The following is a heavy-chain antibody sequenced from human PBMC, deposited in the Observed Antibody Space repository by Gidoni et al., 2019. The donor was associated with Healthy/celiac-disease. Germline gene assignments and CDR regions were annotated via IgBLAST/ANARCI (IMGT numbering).Heavy chain of an antibody. J-gene: IGHJ3*02. V-gene: IGHV3-21*01. CDR1: GFTFSSYS. CDR2: ISSSSSYI. Sequence: EVQLVESGGGLVKPGGSLRLSCAASGFTFSSYSMNGVRQAPGKGLEWVSSISSSSSYIYYADSVKGRFTISRDNAKNSLYLQMNSLRAEDTAVYYCARAGGDGYNFAFDIWGQGTMVTVSS. D-gene: IGHD5-12*01. CDR3: ARAGGDGYNFAFDI.